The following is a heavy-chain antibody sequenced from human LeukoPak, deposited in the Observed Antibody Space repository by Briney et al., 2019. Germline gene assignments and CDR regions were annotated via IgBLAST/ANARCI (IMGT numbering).Heavy chain of an antibody. CDR2: TYYGSKWYN. CDR1: GDSVSSNSAA. CDR3: ARAGSSSWYSVSYMDV. Sequence: SQTLSLTCAISGDSVSSNSAAWNWIRQSPSRGLEWLGRTYYGSKWYNDYAVSVKSRITINPDTSKNQFSLQLNSVTPEDTAVYYCARAGSSSWYSVSYMDVWGKGTTVTVSS. D-gene: IGHD6-13*01. J-gene: IGHJ6*03. V-gene: IGHV6-1*01.